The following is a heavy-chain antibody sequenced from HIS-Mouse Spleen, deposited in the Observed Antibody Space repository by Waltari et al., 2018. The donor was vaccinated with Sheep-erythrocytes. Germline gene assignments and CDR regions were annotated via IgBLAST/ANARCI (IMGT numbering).Heavy chain of an antibody. D-gene: IGHD3-10*01. J-gene: IGHJ2*01. CDR2: IYYRGST. V-gene: IGHV4-31*03. CDR1: GGSISSGGYY. CDR3: ARLITMVRGVTWYFDL. Sequence: QVQLQESGPGLVKPSQTLSLTCTVSGGSISSGGYYWSWIRQHPGKGLEWIGYIYYRGSTYYNPSLKSRVTISVDTSKNQFSLKLSSVTAADTAVYYCARLITMVRGVTWYFDLWGRGTLVTVSS.